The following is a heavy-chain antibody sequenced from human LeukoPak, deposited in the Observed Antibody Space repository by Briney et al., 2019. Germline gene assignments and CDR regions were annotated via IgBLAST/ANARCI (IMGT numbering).Heavy chain of an antibody. CDR2: IRNKANSYTT. J-gene: IGHJ3*01. V-gene: IGHV3-72*01. Sequence: PGGSLRLSCAASGFTLGDYWMSWVRQPPGKGLEWVGRIRNKANSYTTEYVASVKGRFTISRDDSKNSLSLQMNGLKTEDTAMYYCASNVDSGVDVWGQGKMVTVSS. CDR3: ASNVDSGVDV. CDR1: GFTLGDYW. D-gene: IGHD5-12*01.